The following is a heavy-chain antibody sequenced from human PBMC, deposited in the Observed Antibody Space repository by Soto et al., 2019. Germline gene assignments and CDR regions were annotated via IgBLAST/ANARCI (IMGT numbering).Heavy chain of an antibody. D-gene: IGHD3-22*01. CDR1: GYTFTNYA. Sequence: ASVKVSCKASGYTFTNYAMHWVRQAPGQRLEWMGWINAGNGNTKYSQKFQGRVTITRDTSASTAYMELSSLRSEDTAVYHCARATPGYYDSSGYYHTAAEYFQHWGQGTLVTVSS. CDR3: ARATPGYYDSSGYYHTAAEYFQH. J-gene: IGHJ1*01. CDR2: INAGNGNT. V-gene: IGHV1-3*01.